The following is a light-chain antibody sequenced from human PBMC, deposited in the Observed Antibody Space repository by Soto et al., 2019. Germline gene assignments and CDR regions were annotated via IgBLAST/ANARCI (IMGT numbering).Light chain of an antibody. J-gene: IGKJ5*01. CDR2: GAS. CDR3: QQRQYWPPIT. CDR1: QPLNNN. V-gene: IGKV3-15*01. Sequence: EIVMTQSPATLSVSPGDRATLSCRAGQPLNNNVAWYQHKPGQAPRLLIYGASTRATGISARFIGSGSGTDFTLTISCLEPEDFAVYYCQQRQYWPPITFGQGTRLEIK.